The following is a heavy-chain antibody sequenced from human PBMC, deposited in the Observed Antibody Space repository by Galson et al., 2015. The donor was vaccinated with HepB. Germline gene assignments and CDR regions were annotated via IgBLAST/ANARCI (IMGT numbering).Heavy chain of an antibody. CDR1: GYTFTGYY. D-gene: IGHD2-21*01. CDR2: INPNSGGT. V-gene: IGHV1-2*06. CDR3: ARLYCGGDCHSHY. Sequence: SVKVSCKASGYTFTGYYMHWVRQAPGQGLEWMGRINPNSGGTNYAQKFQGRVTMTRDTSISTAYMELSRLRSDDTAVYYCARLYCGGDCHSHYWGQGTLVIVSS. J-gene: IGHJ4*02.